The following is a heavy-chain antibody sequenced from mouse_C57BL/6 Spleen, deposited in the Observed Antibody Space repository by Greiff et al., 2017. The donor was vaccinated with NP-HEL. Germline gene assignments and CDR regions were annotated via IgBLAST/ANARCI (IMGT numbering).Heavy chain of an antibody. Sequence: EVQLVESGGGLVKPGGSLKLSCAASGFTFSSYAMSWVRQTPEKRLEWVATISDGGSYTYYPDNVKGRFTISRDNAKNNLYLQMSHLKSEDTAMYYCARDGYYGSSSYYYAMDYWGQGTSVTVSS. CDR3: ARDGYYGSSSYYYAMDY. V-gene: IGHV5-4*01. J-gene: IGHJ4*01. CDR2: ISDGGSYT. D-gene: IGHD1-1*01. CDR1: GFTFSSYA.